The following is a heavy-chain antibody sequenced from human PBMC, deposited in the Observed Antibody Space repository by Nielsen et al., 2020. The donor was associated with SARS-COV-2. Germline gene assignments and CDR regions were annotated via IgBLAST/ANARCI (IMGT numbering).Heavy chain of an antibody. D-gene: IGHD3-22*01. V-gene: IGHV3-21*01. J-gene: IGHJ4*02. CDR2: ISSSSSYI. CDR1: GFTFSSYS. CDR3: ARDGETTYYYDSSGYYYFDY. Sequence: GESLKISCAASGFTFSSYSMNWVRQAPGKGLEWVSSISSSSSYIYYADSVKGRFTISRDNAKNSLYLQMNSLRAEDTAVYYCARDGETTYYYDSSGYYYFDYWGQGTLVTVSS.